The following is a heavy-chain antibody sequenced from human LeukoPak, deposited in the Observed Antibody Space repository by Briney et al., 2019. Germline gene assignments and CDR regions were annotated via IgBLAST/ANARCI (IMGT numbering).Heavy chain of an antibody. J-gene: IGHJ5*02. D-gene: IGHD3-22*01. CDR3: AKSGLLQSKNWFDP. CDR1: GYTFTTYY. CDR2: INPSSGST. V-gene: IGHV1-46*01. Sequence: ASVQVSCKASGYTFTTYYMHWVRQAPGQGLEGMGIINPSSGSTSYAQKFQGRVTMTRDTSTNAVYMDLSSLRSEDTAVYYCAKSGLLQSKNWFDPWGQGTLVTVSS.